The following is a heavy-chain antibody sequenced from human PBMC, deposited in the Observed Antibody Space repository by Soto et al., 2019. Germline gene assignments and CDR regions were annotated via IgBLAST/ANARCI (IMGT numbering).Heavy chain of an antibody. CDR2: ISYDGSNK. J-gene: IGHJ4*02. V-gene: IGHV3-30-3*01. CDR3: AQEAVTGY. Sequence: QVQLVESGGGVVQPGRSLRLSCAASGFTFSSYAMHWVRQAPGKGLEWVAVISYDGSNKYYADSVKGRFTISRDNSKNTLYLQMNSLRAEDTAVYYCAQEAVTGYWGQGTLVTVSS. CDR1: GFTFSSYA. D-gene: IGHD3-10*01.